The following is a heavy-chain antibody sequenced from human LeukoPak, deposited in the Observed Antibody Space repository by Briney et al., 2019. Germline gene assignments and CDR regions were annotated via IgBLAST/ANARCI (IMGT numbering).Heavy chain of an antibody. D-gene: IGHD3-22*01. CDR2: IYHSGST. CDR1: GGSISSSNW. Sequence: SGTLSLTCAVSGGSISSSNWWSWVRQPPGKGLEWIGEIYHSGSTNYNPSLKSRVTISVDKSKNQFSLKLSSVTAADTAVYYCARASNYYDSSGYLYYFDYWGQGTLVTVSS. CDR3: ARASNYYDSSGYLYYFDY. V-gene: IGHV4-4*02. J-gene: IGHJ4*02.